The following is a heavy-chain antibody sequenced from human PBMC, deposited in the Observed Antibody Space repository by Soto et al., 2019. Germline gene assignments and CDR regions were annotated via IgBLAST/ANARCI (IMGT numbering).Heavy chain of an antibody. V-gene: IGHV3-30*03. CDR3: AILPGYSSGWYARDFDY. CDR1: GFTFSSYG. Sequence: PGGSLRLSCAASGFTFSSYGMHWVRQAPGKGLEWVAVISYDGSNKYYADSVKGRFTISRDNSKNTLYLQMNSLRAEDTAVYYCAILPGYSSGWYARDFDYWGQGTLVTVSS. CDR2: ISYDGSNK. D-gene: IGHD6-19*01. J-gene: IGHJ4*02.